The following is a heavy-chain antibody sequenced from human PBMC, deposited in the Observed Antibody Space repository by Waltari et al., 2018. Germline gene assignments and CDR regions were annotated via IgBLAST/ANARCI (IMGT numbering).Heavy chain of an antibody. CDR2: ISASGNT. CDR3: ARLLVNYGSNRYYSDTFDV. Sequence: QVQLQESGPGLVKPSETLSLTCAVSGASISRHHRCWIRQPAGKGLEGIGHISASGNTNYNPSLKGRVILSVDTSKNQFSLRLDSVTAADTAVYFCARLLVNYGSNRYYSDTFDVWGQGTLVTVSS. D-gene: IGHD3-10*01. V-gene: IGHV4-4*07. CDR1: GASISRHH. J-gene: IGHJ3*01.